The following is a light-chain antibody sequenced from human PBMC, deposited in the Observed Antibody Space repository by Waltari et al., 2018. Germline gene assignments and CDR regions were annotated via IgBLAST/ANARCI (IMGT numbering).Light chain of an antibody. Sequence: IVLTQSPGTLSLSPGGRATLPCRASQNIGHYLAWYQQKPGQAPRLLIYASSTRATGIPDRFSGSGSGADFSLTITGLEPDDFAVYYCQHHFRLPATFGQGTKV. CDR3: QHHFRLPAT. CDR2: ASS. V-gene: IGKV3-20*01. J-gene: IGKJ1*01. CDR1: QNIGHY.